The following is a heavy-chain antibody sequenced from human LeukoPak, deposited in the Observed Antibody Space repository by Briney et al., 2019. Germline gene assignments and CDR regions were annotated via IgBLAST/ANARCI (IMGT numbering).Heavy chain of an antibody. Sequence: SETLSLTCTVSGGSLSSYYWSWLRQPPGKGVEWIGYIYYRGSTNYNPSLKSRVTISVDTSKNQFSLKLSSVTAADTAVYYCARDRGLGYCSGGSCGNDAFDIWGQGTMVTVSS. J-gene: IGHJ3*02. D-gene: IGHD2-15*01. CDR1: GGSLSSYY. CDR3: ARDRGLGYCSGGSCGNDAFDI. V-gene: IGHV4-59*01. CDR2: IYYRGST.